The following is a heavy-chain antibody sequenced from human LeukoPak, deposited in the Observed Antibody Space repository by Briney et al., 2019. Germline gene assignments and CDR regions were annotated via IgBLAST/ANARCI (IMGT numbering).Heavy chain of an antibody. J-gene: IGHJ4*02. V-gene: IGHV3-15*01. Sequence: KPGGSLSFSCAASGFTFSNAWMSWVRKAQGKGLEWVGRIKSKTDGGTTDYAAPVKGRFTISRDDSKNTLYLQMNSLKTEDTAVYYCTTRITGTLMKDYWGQGTLVTVSS. D-gene: IGHD1-7*01. CDR1: GFTFSNAW. CDR2: IKSKTDGGTT. CDR3: TTRITGTLMKDY.